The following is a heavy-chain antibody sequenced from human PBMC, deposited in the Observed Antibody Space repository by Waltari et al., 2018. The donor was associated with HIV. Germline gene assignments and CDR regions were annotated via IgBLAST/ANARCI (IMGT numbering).Heavy chain of an antibody. CDR1: GFVFSSYS. D-gene: IGHD3-16*01. V-gene: IGHV3-48*02. J-gene: IGHJ4*02. CDR3: VRDPKTSWGELDY. Sequence: EVQLVESGGGLVQPEESLRFSCAASGFVFSSYSMNWVRQAPGKGCDWISFIRGRFSTISYANFGKGLFTVSRDNAENSLYLHMNSLRDEDTAVYYCVRDPKTSWGELDYWGQGTLVAVSS. CDR2: IRGRFSTI.